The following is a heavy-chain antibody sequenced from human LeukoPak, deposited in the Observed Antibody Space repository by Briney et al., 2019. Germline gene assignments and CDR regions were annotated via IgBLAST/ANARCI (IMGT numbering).Heavy chain of an antibody. Sequence: GGSLRLSCTASGFTFSSYEMNWVRQAPGKGPEWVSYISSSGTTIYYADSVKGRSTISRDNAKSSLYLQMNSLRADDTAVYYCAREGRALVFGGQGTLVTASS. CDR3: AREGRALVF. CDR1: GFTFSSYE. J-gene: IGHJ1*01. V-gene: IGHV3-48*03. CDR2: ISSSGTTI. D-gene: IGHD6-6*01.